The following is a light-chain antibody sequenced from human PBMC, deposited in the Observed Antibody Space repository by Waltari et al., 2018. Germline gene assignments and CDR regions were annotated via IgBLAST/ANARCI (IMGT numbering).Light chain of an antibody. J-gene: IGLJ3*02. Sequence: TVVIQEQSLSVYPGGTLTLTCPLRSGAVSPPSYATWYQETPGHPPRSLVYKENTRSSGVPDRFSGSILGNTAPLTITGAQADDESHYFCFFYMGGGISVSGGRTKLTVL. CDR3: FFYMGGGISV. V-gene: IGLV8-61*01. CDR1: SGAVSPPSY. CDR2: KEN.